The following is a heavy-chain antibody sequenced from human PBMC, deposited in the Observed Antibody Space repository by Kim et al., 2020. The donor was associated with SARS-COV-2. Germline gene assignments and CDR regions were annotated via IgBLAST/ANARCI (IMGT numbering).Heavy chain of an antibody. J-gene: IGHJ4*01. Sequence: GGSLRLSCAASGFTFSSYAMHWVRQAPGKGLEWVAVISYDGSNKYYADSVKGRFTISRDNSKNTLYLQMNSLRAEDTAVYYCARGQSSSWLRYYFDYWG. D-gene: IGHD6-13*01. CDR1: GFTFSSYA. CDR2: ISYDGSNK. CDR3: ARGQSSSWLRYYFDY. V-gene: IGHV3-30-3*01.